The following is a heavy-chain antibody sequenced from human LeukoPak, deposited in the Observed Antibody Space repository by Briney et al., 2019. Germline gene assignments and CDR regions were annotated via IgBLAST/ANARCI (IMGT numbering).Heavy chain of an antibody. J-gene: IGHJ4*02. V-gene: IGHV1-18*01. CDR3: ARDSNFWLVPPGEDY. CDR1: GYTFTSYG. Sequence: AASVKVSCKASGYTFTSYGISWVRQAPGQGLEWMGWISAYNGNTNYAQKLQGRVTMTTDTSTSTAYMELRSLRSDDTAVYYCARDSNFWLVPPGEDYWGQGTLVTVSS. D-gene: IGHD6-19*01. CDR2: ISAYNGNT.